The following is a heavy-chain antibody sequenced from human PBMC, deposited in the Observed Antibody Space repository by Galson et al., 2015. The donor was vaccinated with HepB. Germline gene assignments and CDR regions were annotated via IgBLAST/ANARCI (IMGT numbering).Heavy chain of an antibody. CDR1: GFTFSSNG. Sequence: SLRLSCAASGFTFSSNGMNWVRQAPGKGLEWVSSISSSSSYIYYADSVKGRFTISRDNAKNSLYLQMNSLRAEDTAVYYCARDRSYYDSSGYYLTVYMDVWGKGTTVTVSS. CDR3: ARDRSYYDSSGYYLTVYMDV. CDR2: ISSSSSYI. J-gene: IGHJ6*03. V-gene: IGHV3-21*01. D-gene: IGHD3-22*01.